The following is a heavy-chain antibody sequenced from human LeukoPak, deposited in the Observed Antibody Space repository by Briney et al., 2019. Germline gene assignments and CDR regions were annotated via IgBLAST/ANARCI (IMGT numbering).Heavy chain of an antibody. CDR2: IKQDGSEK. CDR1: GFTFSTYY. CDR3: ARDRDPGYNDSSGYRRVNAFDI. V-gene: IGHV3-7*01. Sequence: GGSLRLACAASGFTFSTYYMSWVRQAPGTGLEWVANIKQDGSEKYYVDSVKGRFTISRDNSKNSLYLQMNSLRAEDTAVYYCARDRDPGYNDSSGYRRVNAFDIWGQGTMVTVSS. D-gene: IGHD3-22*01. J-gene: IGHJ3*02.